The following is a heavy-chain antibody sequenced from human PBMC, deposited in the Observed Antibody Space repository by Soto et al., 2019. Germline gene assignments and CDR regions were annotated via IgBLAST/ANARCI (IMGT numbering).Heavy chain of an antibody. CDR3: TRISPSSYFDL. J-gene: IGHJ4*02. Sequence: VGSLRLSCAASGFTFSDHYMDWVRQAPGKGLEWVGRIRKKTNSYTTEYAASVKGRFSISRDDSRNSLFLQMNCLKTDDTAVYFCTRISPSSYFDLWGQGT. CDR1: GFTFSDHY. V-gene: IGHV3-72*01. CDR2: IRKKTNSYTT.